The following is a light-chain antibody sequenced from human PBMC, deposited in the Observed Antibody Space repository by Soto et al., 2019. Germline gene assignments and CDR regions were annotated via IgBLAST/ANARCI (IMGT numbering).Light chain of an antibody. V-gene: IGKV1-5*01. J-gene: IGKJ1*01. Sequence: DIQMTQSPSTLSASLGDRVSITCRASQSISGWLAWYQQKPGTAPKLLIYEASNLESGVPSRFSGSGSGTEFTLTISSLQPDDFATYYCQQYYSAWTFGQGTKVDIK. CDR3: QQYYSAWT. CDR2: EAS. CDR1: QSISGW.